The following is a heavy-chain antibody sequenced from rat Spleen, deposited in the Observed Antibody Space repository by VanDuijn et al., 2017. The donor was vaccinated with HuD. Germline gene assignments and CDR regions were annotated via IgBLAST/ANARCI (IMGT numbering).Heavy chain of an antibody. J-gene: IGHJ3*01. V-gene: IGHV5-29*01. D-gene: IGHD1-1*01. Sequence: EVQLVESGGDLVQPGRSLKLSCTASGFTFSNYYMAWVRQAPTKGLEWVATISYDGSSTFHRDSVKGRFTISRDNAKSTLYLQMDSLRSEDTATYYCARQDCPYYFDYWGQGTLVAVST. CDR1: GFTFSNYY. CDR2: ISYDGSST. CDR3: ARQDCPYYFDY.